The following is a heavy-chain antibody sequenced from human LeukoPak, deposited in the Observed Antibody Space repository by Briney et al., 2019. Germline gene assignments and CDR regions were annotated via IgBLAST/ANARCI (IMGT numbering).Heavy chain of an antibody. CDR1: GFTFSRYR. D-gene: IGHD2-15*01. V-gene: IGHV3-7*01. Sequence: PGGSLRLSCAASGFTFSRYRMSWVRQSPRQGLKRVANLKQAGSEKYYVDSVKGRFTISRDNAKNSLYLQMNSLRAEDTAVYYCARDRGDCSGGSCYLGPFDYWGQGTLVTVSS. CDR3: ARDRGDCSGGSCYLGPFDY. J-gene: IGHJ4*02. CDR2: LKQAGSEK.